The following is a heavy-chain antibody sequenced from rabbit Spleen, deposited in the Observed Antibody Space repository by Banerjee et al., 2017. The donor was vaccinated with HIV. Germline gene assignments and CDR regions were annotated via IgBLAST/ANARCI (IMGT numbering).Heavy chain of an antibody. Sequence: QQQLVESGGGLVKPGGTLTLTCKASGFDFSSYYMSWVRQAPGKGLEWIGYIDPVFGSTYYASWVNGRFTISSHNAQNTLYLQLNSLTVADTATYFCARDAGTSFSTYGMDLWGQGTLVTVS. CDR3: ARDAGTSFSTYGMDL. CDR2: IDPVFGST. CDR1: GFDFSSYY. J-gene: IGHJ6*01. V-gene: IGHV1S43*01. D-gene: IGHD8-1*01.